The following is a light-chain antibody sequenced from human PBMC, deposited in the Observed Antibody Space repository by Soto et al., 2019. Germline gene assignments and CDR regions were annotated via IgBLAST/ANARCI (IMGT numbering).Light chain of an antibody. CDR3: QQSSNWPT. J-gene: IGKJ5*01. Sequence: EMVLKQSRASLTLSKGERATLSCGASQSVSSYLAWYQQKPGQAPRLLIYDASNRATGIPARFSGSGSGTDFTLTISSLAPEDFAVYYCQQSSNWPTFGQGTRLEIK. CDR1: QSVSSY. V-gene: IGKV3-11*01. CDR2: DAS.